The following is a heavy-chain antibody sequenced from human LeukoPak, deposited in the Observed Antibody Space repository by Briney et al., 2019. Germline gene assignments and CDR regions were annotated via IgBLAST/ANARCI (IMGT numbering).Heavy chain of an antibody. CDR3: ARFDIVVVPAGFDY. J-gene: IGHJ4*02. Sequence: ASVKVSCKASGYTFTGYYVHWVRQAPGQGLEWMGWINPNSGGTNYAQKFQGRVTMTRDTSISTAYMELSRLRSDDTAVYYCARFDIVVVPAGFDYWGQGTLVTVSS. V-gene: IGHV1-2*02. CDR1: GYTFTGYY. D-gene: IGHD2-2*01. CDR2: INPNSGGT.